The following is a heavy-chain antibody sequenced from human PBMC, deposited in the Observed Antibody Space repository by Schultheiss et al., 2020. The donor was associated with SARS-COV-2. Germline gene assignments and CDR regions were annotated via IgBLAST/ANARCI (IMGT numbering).Heavy chain of an antibody. CDR1: GFTFSSYW. Sequence: GGSLRLSCAASGFTFSSYWMHWVHQAPGKGLVWVSRINSDGSSTSYADSVKGRFTISRDNSKNTLYLQMNSLRAEDTAVYYCARDNSWELSYFDYWGQGTLVTVSS. J-gene: IGHJ4*02. CDR2: INSDGSST. D-gene: IGHD3-10*01. V-gene: IGHV3-74*01. CDR3: ARDNSWELSYFDY.